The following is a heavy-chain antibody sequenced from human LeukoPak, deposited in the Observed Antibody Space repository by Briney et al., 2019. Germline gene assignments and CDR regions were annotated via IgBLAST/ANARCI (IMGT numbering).Heavy chain of an antibody. D-gene: IGHD3-22*01. J-gene: IGHJ4*02. CDR1: GFAVSIKY. V-gene: IGHV3-53*05. CDR3: AKAAYDSSGSWYYFDY. CDR2: IDSARST. Sequence: GGSLRLSCAASGFAVSIKYMGWVRQTPGKGLEWVSVIDSARSTYYADSVKGRFTISRDNSKNTLYLQMNSLRPEDTAVYYCAKAAYDSSGSWYYFDYWGQGTLVTVSS.